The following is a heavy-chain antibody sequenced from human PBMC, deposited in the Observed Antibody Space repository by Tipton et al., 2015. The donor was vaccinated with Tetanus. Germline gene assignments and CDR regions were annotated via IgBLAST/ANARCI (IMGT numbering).Heavy chain of an antibody. CDR1: GFTFSSYG. J-gene: IGHJ4*02. CDR3: ARVGYCSGGSCYLGPADY. CDR2: IWYDGSNK. Sequence: SLRLSCAASGFTFSSYGMHWVRQAPGKGLEWVAVIWYDGSNKYYADSVKGRFTISRDNSKNTLYLQMNSLRAEDTAVYYCARVGYCSGGSCYLGPADYWGQGTLVTVSS. D-gene: IGHD2-15*01. V-gene: IGHV3-33*01.